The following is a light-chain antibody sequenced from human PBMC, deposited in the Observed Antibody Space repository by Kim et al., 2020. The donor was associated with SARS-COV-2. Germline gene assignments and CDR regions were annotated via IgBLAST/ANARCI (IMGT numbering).Light chain of an antibody. CDR3: QQYYSTPKLT. V-gene: IGKV4-1*01. J-gene: IGKJ4*01. CDR1: QSVLYSSVNKNY. CDR2: WAS. Sequence: DIVMTQSPDSLAVSLGERASINCKSSQSVLYSSVNKNYLAWYQQKPGQPPKLLIYWASTRESVVPDRFSGSGSGTDFTLTISSLQAEDVAVYYCQQYYSTPKLTFGGGTKVDIK.